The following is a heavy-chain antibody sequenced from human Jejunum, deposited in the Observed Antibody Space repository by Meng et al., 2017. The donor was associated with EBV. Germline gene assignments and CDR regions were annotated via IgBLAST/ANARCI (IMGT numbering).Heavy chain of an antibody. J-gene: IGHJ4*02. D-gene: IGHD5-12*01. CDR3: AHSPMRTSSSGYPRGFDY. CDR2: IYWDDDK. V-gene: IGHV2-5*02. Sequence: QIHLKESGPTTVKPTQTRTLTCTFSGLSLTTSGVGVGWIRQPPGKAPEWLALIYWDDDKRYSPSLKSRLTITKDTSKNQVVLTMTNMDPVDTGTYFCAHSPMRTSSSGYPRGFDYWGQGTLVTVSS. CDR1: GLSLTTSGVG.